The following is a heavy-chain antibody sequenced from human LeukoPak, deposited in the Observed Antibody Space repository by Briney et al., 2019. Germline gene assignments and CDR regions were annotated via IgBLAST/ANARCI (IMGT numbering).Heavy chain of an antibody. Sequence: SETLSLTCTVSGGSISSGGYYWSWIRQHPGKGLEWIGYNYYSGSTYYNPSLKSRVTISVDTSKNQFSLKLSSVTAADTAVYYCARDFRGVAGNYYYYGMDVWGQGTTVTVSS. CDR2: NYYSGST. D-gene: IGHD6-19*01. V-gene: IGHV4-31*03. J-gene: IGHJ6*02. CDR1: GGSISSGGYY. CDR3: ARDFRGVAGNYYYYGMDV.